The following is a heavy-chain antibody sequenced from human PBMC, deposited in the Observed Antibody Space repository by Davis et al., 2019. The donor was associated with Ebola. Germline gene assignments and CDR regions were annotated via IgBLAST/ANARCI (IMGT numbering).Heavy chain of an antibody. CDR2: IKQDGSEK. CDR1: GFTFSSYW. V-gene: IGHV3-7*03. Sequence: GGSLRLSCAASGFTFSSYWMSWIRQAPGKGLEWVANIKQDGSEKYYVDSVKGRFTISRDNAKNSLYLQMNSLRAEDTAVYYCARGGYSYGYDYYYYGMDVWGQGTTVTVSS. D-gene: IGHD5-18*01. J-gene: IGHJ6*02. CDR3: ARGGYSYGYDYYYYGMDV.